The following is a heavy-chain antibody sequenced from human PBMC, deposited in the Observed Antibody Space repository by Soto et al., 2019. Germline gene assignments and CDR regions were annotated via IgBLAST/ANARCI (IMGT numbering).Heavy chain of an antibody. J-gene: IGHJ4*02. D-gene: IGHD2-2*01. V-gene: IGHV4-39*01. CDR1: GGSISSSSYY. CDR3: ARHASYCSSTSCYDGPGDY. Sequence: QLQLQESGPGLVKPSETLSLTCTVSGGSISSSSYYWGWIRQPPGKGLEWIGSIYYSGSTYYNPSLKRRVTISVDTSKNQFSLKLSSVTAADTAVYYCARHASYCSSTSCYDGPGDYWGQGTLVTVSS. CDR2: IYYSGST.